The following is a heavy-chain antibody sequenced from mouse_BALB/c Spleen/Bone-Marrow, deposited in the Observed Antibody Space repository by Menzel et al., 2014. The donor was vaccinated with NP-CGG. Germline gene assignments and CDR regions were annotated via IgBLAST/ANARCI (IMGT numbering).Heavy chain of an antibody. CDR2: IDPSDSYT. D-gene: IGHD3-1*01. J-gene: IGHJ4*01. CDR1: GYTFTSYW. Sequence: VQLQESGAELVKPGASVKLSCKASGYTFTSYWMHWVKQRPGQGLEWIGEIDPSDSYTNYNHKFKGKATLTVDKSSSTAYMQLSSLTSEDSAVYYCATARATSYAMDYWGQGTSVTVSS. CDR3: ATARATSYAMDY. V-gene: IGHV1-69*02.